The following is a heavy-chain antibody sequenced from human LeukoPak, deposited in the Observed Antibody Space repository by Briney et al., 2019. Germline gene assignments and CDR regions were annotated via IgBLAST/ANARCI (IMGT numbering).Heavy chain of an antibody. CDR1: GFTVSSNY. CDR3: AFLHATVTKPEVDY. J-gene: IGHJ4*02. CDR2: ISSSGSTI. Sequence: KTGGSLRLSCAASGFTVSSNYMSWIRQAPGKGLEWVSYISSSGSTIYYADSVKGRFTISRDNAKNSLYLQMNSLRAEDTAVYYCAFLHATVTKPEVDYWGQGTLVTVSS. V-gene: IGHV3-11*04. D-gene: IGHD4-17*01.